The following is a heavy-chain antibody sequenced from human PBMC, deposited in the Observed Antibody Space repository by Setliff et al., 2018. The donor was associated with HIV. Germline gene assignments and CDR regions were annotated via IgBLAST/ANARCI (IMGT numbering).Heavy chain of an antibody. V-gene: IGHV6-1*01. CDR3: ARGGDWDYNYYMDV. D-gene: IGHD3-16*01. CDR1: GDSVSSNTAA. Sequence: PSQTLSLTCAISGDSVSSNTAAWNWIRQSPSRGLEWLGRTYYRSKWSNDYAVSVKSRITINPDTSKNQFSMQLNSVTPEDTAVYFCARGGDWDYNYYMDVWDKGTTVTVSS. J-gene: IGHJ6*03. CDR2: TYYRSKWSN.